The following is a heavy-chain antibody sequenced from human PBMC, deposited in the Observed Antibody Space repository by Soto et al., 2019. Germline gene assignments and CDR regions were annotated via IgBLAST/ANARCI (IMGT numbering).Heavy chain of an antibody. CDR2: IIPIFGTA. Sequence: ASVKVSCKASGGTFSSYAISWVRQAPGQGLEWMGGIIPIFGTANYAQKFQGRVTITADESTSTAYMELSSLRFEGTAGYYCARGVKSVAYCGGDCYHNWFDPWGQGTLVTVSS. CDR3: ARGVKSVAYCGGDCYHNWFDP. J-gene: IGHJ5*02. V-gene: IGHV1-69*13. D-gene: IGHD2-21*02. CDR1: GGTFSSYA.